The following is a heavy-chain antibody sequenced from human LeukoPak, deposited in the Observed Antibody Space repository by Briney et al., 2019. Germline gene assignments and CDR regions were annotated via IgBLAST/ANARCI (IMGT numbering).Heavy chain of an antibody. CDR2: ISTYNGNT. CDR1: GYTFTSYG. D-gene: IGHD6-19*01. J-gene: IGHJ4*02. Sequence: GASVKVSCKASGYTFTSYGISWVRQAPGQGLEWMGWISTYNGNTHYAQKLQGRVTMTTDTSTSTASMELRSLRSDDTAVYYCARSSLAVAGSVFDYWGQGTLVTVSS. CDR3: ARSSLAVAGSVFDY. V-gene: IGHV1-18*01.